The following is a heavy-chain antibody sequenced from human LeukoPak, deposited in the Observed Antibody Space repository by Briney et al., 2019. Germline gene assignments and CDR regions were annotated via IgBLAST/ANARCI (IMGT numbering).Heavy chain of an antibody. CDR2: ISYDGSNK. CDR3: ARVDWDVYYFDY. Sequence: GGSLRLSCAASGFTFSSYAMHWVRQAPGKGLEWVAVISYDGSNKYYADSVKGRFTISRDNSKNTLYLQMNSLRAEDTAVYYCARVDWDVYYFDYWGQGTLVTVSS. J-gene: IGHJ4*02. V-gene: IGHV3-30-3*01. CDR1: GFTFSSYA. D-gene: IGHD3-9*01.